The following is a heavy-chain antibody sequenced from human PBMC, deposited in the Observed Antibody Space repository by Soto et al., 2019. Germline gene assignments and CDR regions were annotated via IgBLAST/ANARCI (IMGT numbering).Heavy chain of an antibody. V-gene: IGHV3-33*01. J-gene: IGHJ6*02. CDR3: ARGPGRPPLRNYGMDV. Sequence: QVQLVESGGGVVQPGRSLRLSCAASGFIFNRYGIHWVRQVPGKGLEWVADIWYDGSNKNYADSVKGRFTISRDNSKNTLSLQMNSLRAEDTAVYYCARGPGRPPLRNYGMDVWGQGTTVTVSS. CDR2: IWYDGSNK. CDR1: GFIFNRYG.